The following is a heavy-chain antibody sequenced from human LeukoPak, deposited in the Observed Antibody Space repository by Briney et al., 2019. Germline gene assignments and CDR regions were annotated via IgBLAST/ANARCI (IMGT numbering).Heavy chain of an antibody. CDR3: AAGSSSHRYFDL. J-gene: IGHJ2*01. CDR2: IVVGSGNT. V-gene: IGHV1-58*02. CDR1: GFTFTSSA. Sequence: ASVKVSCKASGFTFTSSAMQWVRQARGQRLEWIGWIVVGSGNTNYAQKFQERVTITRDMSTSTAYMELSSLRSEDTAVYYCAAGSSSHRYFDLWGRGTLVTVSS. D-gene: IGHD6-13*01.